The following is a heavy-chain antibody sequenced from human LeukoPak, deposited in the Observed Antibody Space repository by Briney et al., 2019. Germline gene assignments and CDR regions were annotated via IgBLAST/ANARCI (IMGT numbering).Heavy chain of an antibody. V-gene: IGHV4-4*07. D-gene: IGHD1-26*01. CDR3: ARKGVGYYFDY. J-gene: IGHJ4*02. CDR1: GGSISGYY. Sequence: SETLSLTCTVSGGSISGYYWSWIRQPAGKGLEWIGRIYTSGSSNYNPSLKSRVAVSLDTSKNQFSLKLNSVTAADTAVYYCARKGVGYYFDYWGQGTLVTVSS. CDR2: IYTSGSS.